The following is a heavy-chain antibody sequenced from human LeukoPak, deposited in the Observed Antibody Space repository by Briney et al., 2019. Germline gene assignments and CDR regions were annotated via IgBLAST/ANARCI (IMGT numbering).Heavy chain of an antibody. V-gene: IGHV3-23*01. J-gene: IGHJ4*02. CDR1: GFTFSNFA. Sequence: GGSLRLSCAASGFTFSNFAMSWVRQAPGKGLEWVSAISGSGGSTYYADSVKGRFTISRDNSKNTLYLQMNSLRAEDTAVYYCAKDLGYSSSWYFDYWGQGTLVTVSS. D-gene: IGHD6-13*01. CDR3: AKDLGYSSSWYFDY. CDR2: ISGSGGST.